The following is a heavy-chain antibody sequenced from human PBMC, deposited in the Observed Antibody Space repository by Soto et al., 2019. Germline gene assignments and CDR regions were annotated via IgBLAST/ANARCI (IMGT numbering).Heavy chain of an antibody. D-gene: IGHD3-10*01. J-gene: IGHJ4*02. CDR1: GESFSGYY. Sequence: AVYGESFSGYYWSWIRQPPGKGLEWIGEIHDSGSTNYNPSLKSRLIISVDTSRNQFSLKLSSVTAADTAVYYCARTNRNSEGSDYWGQGTLVTVSS. CDR2: IHDSGST. CDR3: ARTNRNSEGSDY. V-gene: IGHV4-34*01.